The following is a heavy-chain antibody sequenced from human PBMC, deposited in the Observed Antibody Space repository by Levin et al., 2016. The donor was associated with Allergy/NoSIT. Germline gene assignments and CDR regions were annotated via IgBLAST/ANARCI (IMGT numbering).Heavy chain of an antibody. J-gene: IGHJ6*02. V-gene: IGHV3-30*18. D-gene: IGHD3-10*01. Sequence: VRQAPGKGLEWVAVISYDGSNKYYADSVKGRFTISRDNSKNTLYLQMNSLRAEDTAVYYCAKDGAYYYGSGSPFFQPGYYYYYGMDVWGQGTTVTVSS. CDR2: ISYDGSNK. CDR3: AKDGAYYYGSGSPFFQPGYYYYYGMDV.